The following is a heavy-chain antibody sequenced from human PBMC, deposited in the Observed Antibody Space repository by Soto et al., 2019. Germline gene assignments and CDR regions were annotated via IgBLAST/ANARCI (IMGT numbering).Heavy chain of an antibody. Sequence: QVQLVESGGGVVQPGRSLRLSCAVSGFTDSTYGMHWVRQATGKGLEWVAVISRDGGTKYYADSVKGRFTISRDNSRNTLFLEMNSLRGDDMAVYYCTGEVASGYWGQGTLVTVSS. D-gene: IGHD2-8*02. CDR2: ISRDGGTK. CDR1: GFTDSTYG. CDR3: TGEVASGY. V-gene: IGHV3-30*03. J-gene: IGHJ4*02.